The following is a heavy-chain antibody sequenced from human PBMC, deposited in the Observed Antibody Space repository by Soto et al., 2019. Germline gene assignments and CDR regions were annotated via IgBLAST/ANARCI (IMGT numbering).Heavy chain of an antibody. CDR2: IRSKANNYAT. CDR1: GFTFSGSA. D-gene: IGHD3-3*01. CDR3: SRQASDFWSGKPQYYMDV. J-gene: IGHJ6*03. Sequence: GGSLRLSCAASGFTFSGSAMHWVRQASGKWLEWVGRIRSKANNYATAYGASVKGRFTISRDDSKNTAYLQMNSLKTEDTAVYYCSRQASDFWSGKPQYYMDVWGKGTTVTVSS. V-gene: IGHV3-73*01.